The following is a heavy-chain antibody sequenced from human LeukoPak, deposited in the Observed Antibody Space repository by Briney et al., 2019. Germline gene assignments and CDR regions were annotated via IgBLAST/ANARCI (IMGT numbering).Heavy chain of an antibody. D-gene: IGHD2-21*02. CDR2: IFYSGST. V-gene: IGHV4-39*07. CDR3: ARGGYCGGDCYFYY. Sequence: SETLSLTCTVSGGSISSSSYYWGWIRQPPGKGLEWIGTIFYSGSTYYNPSLKSRVTISVDTSKNQFSLKLSSVTAADTAVYYCARGGYCGGDCYFYYWGQGTLVTVSS. CDR1: GGSISSSSYY. J-gene: IGHJ4*02.